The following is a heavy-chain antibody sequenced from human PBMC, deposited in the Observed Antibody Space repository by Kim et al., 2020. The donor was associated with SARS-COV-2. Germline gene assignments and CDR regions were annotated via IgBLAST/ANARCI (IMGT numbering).Heavy chain of an antibody. D-gene: IGHD6-6*01. J-gene: IGHJ3*02. CDR2: IIPIFGTA. CDR1: GGTFSSYA. Sequence: SVKVSCKASGGTFSSYAISWVRQAPGQGLEWMGGIIPIFGTANYAQKFQGRVTITADESTSTAYMELSSLRSEDTAVYYCARSRFEYSSSSAFDIWGQGTMVTVSS. V-gene: IGHV1-69*13. CDR3: ARSRFEYSSSSAFDI.